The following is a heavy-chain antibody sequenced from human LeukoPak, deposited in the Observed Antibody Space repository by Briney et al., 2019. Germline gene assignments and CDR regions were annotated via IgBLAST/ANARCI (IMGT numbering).Heavy chain of an antibody. Sequence: PGGSLRLSCAASGFTFSDYNMNWVRQSPEKGLEWVSSITSGTTYIYYADSVRGRFTLSRDNAKNSLYLQMNSLRAEDTAVYYCAKTGSGWSGALWGQGTLVTVSS. V-gene: IGHV3-21*01. D-gene: IGHD6-19*01. CDR3: AKTGSGWSGAL. CDR2: ITSGTTYI. CDR1: GFTFSDYN. J-gene: IGHJ4*02.